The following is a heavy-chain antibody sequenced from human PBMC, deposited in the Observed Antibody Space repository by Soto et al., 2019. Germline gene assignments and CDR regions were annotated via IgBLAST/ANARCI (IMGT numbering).Heavy chain of an antibody. CDR2: IHPSGGGS. J-gene: IGHJ4*02. CDR1: EYTLHTYH. Sequence: ASVKVSCKPSEYTLHTYHLHWVRQAPGQSLKWMGIIHPSGGGSTYAQKFLGRVTMTRDTSTSTVFMVLSSLRSADTVVYYCARGGHIAVVTVSVDYCGQGTLVTVSS. V-gene: IGHV1-46*02. D-gene: IGHD2-21*02. CDR3: ARGGHIAVVTVSVDY.